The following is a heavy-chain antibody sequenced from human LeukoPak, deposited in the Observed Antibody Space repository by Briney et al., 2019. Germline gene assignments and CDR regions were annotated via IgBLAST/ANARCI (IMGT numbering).Heavy chain of an antibody. Sequence: SETLSLTCAVYGGSFSGYYWSWIRQPPGKGLEWIGEINHSGSTNYNPSLKSRVTISVDTSKNQFSLKLSSVTAADTAVYYCAREPYSGSRFDIWGQGTMVTVSS. CDR3: AREPYSGSRFDI. V-gene: IGHV4-34*01. CDR2: INHSGST. J-gene: IGHJ3*02. D-gene: IGHD1-26*01. CDR1: GGSFSGYY.